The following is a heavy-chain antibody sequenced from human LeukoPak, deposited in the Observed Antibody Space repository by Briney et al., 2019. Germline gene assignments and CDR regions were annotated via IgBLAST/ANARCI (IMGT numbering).Heavy chain of an antibody. J-gene: IGHJ4*02. Sequence: GGSLRLSCAASGFTFSRYSMNWVRQAPGKGLEWVSFISSGSRSIYYADSVKGRFTISRDNAKNSLYLQMNSLRAEDTAVYYCARDEPSPDSTDLDYWGQGTLVTVAS. CDR3: ARDEPSPDSTDLDY. CDR2: ISSGSRSI. V-gene: IGHV3-48*01. CDR1: GFTFSRYS. D-gene: IGHD2/OR15-2a*01.